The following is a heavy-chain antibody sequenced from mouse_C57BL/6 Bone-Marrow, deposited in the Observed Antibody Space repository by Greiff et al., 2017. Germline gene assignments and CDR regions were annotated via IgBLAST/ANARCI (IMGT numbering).Heavy chain of an antibody. CDR3: ARQRSNDAMDY. CDR2: ISNLAYSI. V-gene: IGHV5-15*01. Sequence: EVQRVESGGGLVQPGGSLKLSCAASGFTFSDYGMAWVRQAPRKGPEWVAFISNLAYSIYYADTVTGRCTISRENAKNTLYLEMSSLRSEDTAMYYCARQRSNDAMDYWGQGTSVTVSS. CDR1: GFTFSDYG. J-gene: IGHJ4*01. D-gene: IGHD2-5*01.